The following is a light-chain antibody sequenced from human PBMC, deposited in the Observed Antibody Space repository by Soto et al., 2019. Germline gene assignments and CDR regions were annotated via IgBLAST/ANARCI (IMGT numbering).Light chain of an antibody. CDR1: QSLLDSSNNKNY. J-gene: IGKJ2*01. V-gene: IGKV4-1*01. CDR2: WAS. CDR3: QQYYNTPYT. Sequence: DSVMTLSPESLAVSLGERATINCKSSQSLLDSSNNKNYLAWYQQKPGQPPKLLIYWASTRESGVPDRFSGSGSGTDFTLTISSLQAEDVAVYYCQQYYNTPYTFGQGTKVDIK.